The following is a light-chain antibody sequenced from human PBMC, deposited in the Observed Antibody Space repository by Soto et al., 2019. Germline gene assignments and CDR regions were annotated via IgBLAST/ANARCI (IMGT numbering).Light chain of an antibody. J-gene: IGKJ4*01. CDR2: AAS. CDR1: QSISSY. CDR3: QQSYSTPLT. V-gene: IGKV1-39*01. Sequence: DIQMTQSPSSLSASVGDRVTITCRASQSISSYLNWYQQKPGQAPKLLIYAASSLQSVVPSRFSGSGSGTDFTLTISSLQPEDFANYYCQQSYSTPLTFGGGTKVEIK.